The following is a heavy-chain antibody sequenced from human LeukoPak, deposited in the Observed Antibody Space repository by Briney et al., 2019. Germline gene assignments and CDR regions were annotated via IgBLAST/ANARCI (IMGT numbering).Heavy chain of an antibody. J-gene: IGHJ4*02. V-gene: IGHV4-59*08. Sequence: SETLSLTCTVSGGSISSYYWSWIRQPPGKGLEWIGYIYYSGSTNYNPSLKSRVTISVDTSKNQFSLKLSSVTAADTAVYYCARLRDGHNNLDYWGQGTLVTVSS. CDR1: GGSISSYY. D-gene: IGHD1-1*01. CDR3: ARLRDGHNNLDY. CDR2: IYYSGST.